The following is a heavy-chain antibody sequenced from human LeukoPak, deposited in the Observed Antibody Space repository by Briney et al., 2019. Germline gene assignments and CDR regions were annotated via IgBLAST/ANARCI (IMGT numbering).Heavy chain of an antibody. CDR3: AREFSGYIDF. Sequence: ASVKVSCKASGYTFINYYMHWVRQAPGQGLEWMGIINPSGGGTSYAQKFQGRVTMTRDTSTSIVYMEVSSLRFEDTAVYYCAREFSGYIDFWGQGTLVTVSS. D-gene: IGHD1-26*01. CDR1: GYTFINYY. CDR2: INPSGGGT. J-gene: IGHJ4*02. V-gene: IGHV1-46*01.